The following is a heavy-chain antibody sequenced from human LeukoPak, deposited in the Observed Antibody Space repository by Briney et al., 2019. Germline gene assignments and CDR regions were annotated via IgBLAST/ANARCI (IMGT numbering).Heavy chain of an antibody. CDR3: ATPSGYDFLFDY. V-gene: IGHV1-24*01. Sequence: ASVKVSCKVSGYTLTELSMHWVRQAPGKGLEWMGGFDPEDGETIYAQKFQGRATMTEDTSTDTAYMELSSLRSEDTAVYYCATPSGYDFLFDYWGQGTLVTVSS. D-gene: IGHD5-12*01. CDR2: FDPEDGET. CDR1: GYTLTELS. J-gene: IGHJ4*02.